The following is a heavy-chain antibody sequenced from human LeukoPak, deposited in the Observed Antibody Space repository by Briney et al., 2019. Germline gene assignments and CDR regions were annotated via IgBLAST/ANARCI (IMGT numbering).Heavy chain of an antibody. CDR3: ARSLHSNRFEY. D-gene: IGHD4-11*01. CDR2: TYYRSKWYN. J-gene: IGHJ4*02. CDR1: GDSVSSNSAA. V-gene: IGHV6-1*01. Sequence: SQTLSLTCAISGDSVSSNSAAWNWIRRSPSRGLEWLGRTYYRSKWYNDYAVSLKSRITIDPDTSKNQVSLQLNSVTPEDTAVYYCARSLHSNRFEYWGQGTLVTVSS.